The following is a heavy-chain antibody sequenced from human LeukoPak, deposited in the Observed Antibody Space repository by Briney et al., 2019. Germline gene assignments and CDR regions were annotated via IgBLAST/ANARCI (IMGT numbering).Heavy chain of an antibody. CDR2: IIPIFGTA. V-gene: IGHV1-69*13. J-gene: IGHJ6*02. D-gene: IGHD5-18*01. CDR3: ARARTMVTRYYYGMDV. CDR1: GGTFSSYA. Sequence: GASVKVSCKASGGTFSSYAISWVRQAPGQGLEWMGGIIPIFGTANYAQKFQSRVTITADESTSTAYMELSSLRSEDTAVYYCARARTMVTRYYYGMDVWGQGTTVTVSS.